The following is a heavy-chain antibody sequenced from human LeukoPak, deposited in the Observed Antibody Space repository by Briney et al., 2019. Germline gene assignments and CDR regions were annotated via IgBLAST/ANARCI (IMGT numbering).Heavy chain of an antibody. CDR1: GFTFSSCW. Sequence: TGGSLRLSCAASGFTFSSCWMSWVRQAPGKGLEWVANIKQDGSEKYYVDSVKGRFSISRDNAKNSLYLQMNSLTDGDTAVYYCARGEYGDHSEYFWYWGQGTLVTVTS. V-gene: IGHV3-7*01. CDR3: ARGEYGDHSEYFWY. J-gene: IGHJ1*01. CDR2: IKQDGSEK. D-gene: IGHD4-17*01.